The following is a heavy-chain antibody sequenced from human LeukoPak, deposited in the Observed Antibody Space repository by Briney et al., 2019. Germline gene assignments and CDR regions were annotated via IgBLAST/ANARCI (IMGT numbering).Heavy chain of an antibody. Sequence: PSETLSLTCTVSGGSISSYYWSWIRQPPGRGLEWIGSVYYSGNTNYNSSLKSRVTISVDTSKDQFSLKLTSVTAADTAVYYCARRPDYGDYWYIDLWGRGTLVTVSS. CDR1: GGSISSYY. J-gene: IGHJ2*01. CDR2: VYYSGNT. D-gene: IGHD4-17*01. CDR3: ARRPDYGDYWYIDL. V-gene: IGHV4-59*08.